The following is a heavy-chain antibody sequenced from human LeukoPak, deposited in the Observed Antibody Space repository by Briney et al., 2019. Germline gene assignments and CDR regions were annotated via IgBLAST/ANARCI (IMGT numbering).Heavy chain of an antibody. D-gene: IGHD1-26*01. CDR1: GYTFTSYY. Sequence: ASVKVSCKASGYTFTSYYMHWVRQAPGQGLELMGLINPTGDSTGYAQKFQGRVTMTRDMSTSTDYMELSSLRSEDTAIYYCARDNSVGDNAWWFDPWGQGTLVTVSS. V-gene: IGHV1-46*01. CDR2: INPTGDST. CDR3: ARDNSVGDNAWWFDP. J-gene: IGHJ5*02.